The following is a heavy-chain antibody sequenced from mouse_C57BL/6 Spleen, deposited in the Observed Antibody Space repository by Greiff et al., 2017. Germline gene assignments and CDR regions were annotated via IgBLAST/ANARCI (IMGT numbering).Heavy chain of an antibody. Sequence: EVKLMESGGGLVQPGGSLSLSCAASGFTFPDYYMSWVRQPPWKALEWLVFIRNKANGFTTEYSASVNGRFTISRDNSQSILYLQMNALRAEDSATYYCARYIFRSFYAMDYWGQGTSVTVSS. V-gene: IGHV7-3*01. CDR1: GFTFPDYY. CDR3: ARYIFRSFYAMDY. J-gene: IGHJ4*01. CDR2: IRNKANGFTT.